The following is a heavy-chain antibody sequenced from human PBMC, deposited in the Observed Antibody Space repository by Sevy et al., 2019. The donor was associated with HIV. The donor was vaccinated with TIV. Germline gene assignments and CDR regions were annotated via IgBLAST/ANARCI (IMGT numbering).Heavy chain of an antibody. J-gene: IGHJ6*03. CDR2: ISWDGGST. CDR3: AKGPRHYDFWSGFGNYYYYYMDV. Sequence: GGSLRLSCAASGFTFDDYTMHWVRQAPGKGLEWVSLISWDGGSTYYADSVKGRFTISRDNSKNSLYLQMNSLRTEDTALYYCAKGPRHYDFWSGFGNYYYYYMDVWGKGTTVTVSS. V-gene: IGHV3-43*01. D-gene: IGHD3-3*01. CDR1: GFTFDDYT.